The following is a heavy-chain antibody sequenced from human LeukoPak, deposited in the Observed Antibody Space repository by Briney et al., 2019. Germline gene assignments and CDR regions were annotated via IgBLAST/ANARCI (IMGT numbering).Heavy chain of an antibody. V-gene: IGHV4-34*01. CDR1: GGSFSGYY. Sequence: SETLSLTCAVYGGSFSGYYWSWIRQPPGKGLEWIGEINHSGSTNYNPSLKSRVTISVDTSKNQFSLKLSSVTAADTAVYYCARHSRTLLWFGEPRGRYDYWGQGTLVTVSS. CDR2: INHSGST. CDR3: ARHSRTLLWFGEPRGRYDY. J-gene: IGHJ4*02. D-gene: IGHD3-10*01.